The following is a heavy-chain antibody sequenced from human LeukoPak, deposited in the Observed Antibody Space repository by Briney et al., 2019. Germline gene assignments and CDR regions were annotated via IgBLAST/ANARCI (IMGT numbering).Heavy chain of an antibody. V-gene: IGHV4-59*08. CDR3: ARQTGSGLFILP. Sequence: PAETLSLPCTVSGGSISSYYWSWIREPPGKGLGWIGYIYYSGSTNYNPSLKSRVTISVDTSNTQFPRKLSSAAAADTAVYYCARQTGSGLFILPGGQGALVTVSS. CDR1: GGSISSYY. D-gene: IGHD3/OR15-3a*01. CDR2: IYYSGST. J-gene: IGHJ4*02.